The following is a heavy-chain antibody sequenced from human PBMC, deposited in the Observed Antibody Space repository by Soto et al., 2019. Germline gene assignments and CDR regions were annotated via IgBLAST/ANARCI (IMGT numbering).Heavy chain of an antibody. CDR3: ARDFGQLESPPAFDV. D-gene: IGHD1-1*01. CDR1: GGSINNSDYY. V-gene: IGHV4-30-4*01. CDR2: IHYSGST. J-gene: IGHJ3*01. Sequence: QVQLQESGPGLVKPSQTLSLTCTVSGGSINNSDYYWTWIRQSPGKGLEWIGYIHYSGSTYFNPSLKSRLSMSVDTSENQFSLRLSSVTAADTATYYCARDFGQLESPPAFDVWGQETMVTVSS.